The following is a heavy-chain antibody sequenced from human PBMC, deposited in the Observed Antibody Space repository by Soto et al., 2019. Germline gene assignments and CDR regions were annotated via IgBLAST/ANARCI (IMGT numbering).Heavy chain of an antibody. J-gene: IGHJ6*02. Sequence: SETLSLTCTVSGGSISGYYWSWIRQPPGKGLEWIGNVYYSGGAKYNPSVKRRVSISVDTSKNQFSLNLSSVTAADTAVYYCTRDGDGRMTTNPYYYYGMDVWGQGTTVTVSS. CDR3: TRDGDGRMTTNPYYYYGMDV. D-gene: IGHD2-21*02. V-gene: IGHV4-59*01. CDR2: VYYSGGA. CDR1: GGSISGYY.